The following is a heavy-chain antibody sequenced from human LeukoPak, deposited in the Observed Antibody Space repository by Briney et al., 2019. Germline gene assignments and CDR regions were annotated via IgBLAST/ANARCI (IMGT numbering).Heavy chain of an antibody. CDR2: ISSSSSTI. CDR1: GFTFSSYS. V-gene: IGHV3-48*04. CDR3: ARAAPLLFDTRHFDY. D-gene: IGHD3-10*01. Sequence: GGSLRLSCAASGFTFSSYSMNWVRQAPGKGLEWVSYISSSSSTIYYADSVKGRFTISRDNAKNSLYLQMNSLRAEDTAVYYCARAAPLLFDTRHFDYWGQGTLVTVSS. J-gene: IGHJ4*02.